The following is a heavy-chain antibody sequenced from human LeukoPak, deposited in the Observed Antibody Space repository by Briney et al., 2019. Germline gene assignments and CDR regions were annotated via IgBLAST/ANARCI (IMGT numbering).Heavy chain of an antibody. J-gene: IGHJ4*02. CDR2: IKHDGSEE. Sequence: GGSLRLSCAASGFNFNSYSLTWVRQAPGKGLEWMANIKHDGSEEFYVDSVKGRFTISRDNAKNSLYLQMNSLRAEDTAVYYCARQFYDSSGYYFTPSDYWGQGTLVTVSS. CDR3: ARQFYDSSGYYFTPSDY. V-gene: IGHV3-7*01. D-gene: IGHD3-22*01. CDR1: GFNFNSYS.